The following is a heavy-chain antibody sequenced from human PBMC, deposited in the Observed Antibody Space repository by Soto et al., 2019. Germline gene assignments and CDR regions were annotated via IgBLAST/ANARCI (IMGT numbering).Heavy chain of an antibody. Sequence: GASVKVSCKTSGYTFTGHYIHWLRQAPQQGPEWMGEIGPESGATRYAQKFRGRVTMTMDTSITTVYMELKNLSPDDTAVYYCGRGRSGQIVVFYWGQGTPVTVS. J-gene: IGHJ4*02. CDR1: GYTFTGHY. CDR3: GRGRSGQIVVFY. D-gene: IGHD1-26*01. V-gene: IGHV1-2*02. CDR2: IGPESGAT.